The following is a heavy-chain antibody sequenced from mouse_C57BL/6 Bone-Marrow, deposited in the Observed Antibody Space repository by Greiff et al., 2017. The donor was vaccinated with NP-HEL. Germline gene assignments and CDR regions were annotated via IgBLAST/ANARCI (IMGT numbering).Heavy chain of an antibody. CDR2: IWWDDDK. CDR1: GFSLSTFGMG. V-gene: IGHV8-8*01. CDR3: ARLITTVPTEYFDV. Sequence: QVTLKESGPGILQPSQTLSLTCSFSGFSLSTFGMGVGWIRQPSGKGLEWLAHIWWDDDKYYNPALKSRLTISKDTSKNQVFLKIANVDTADTATYYCARLITTVPTEYFDVWGTGTTVTVSS. D-gene: IGHD1-1*01. J-gene: IGHJ1*03.